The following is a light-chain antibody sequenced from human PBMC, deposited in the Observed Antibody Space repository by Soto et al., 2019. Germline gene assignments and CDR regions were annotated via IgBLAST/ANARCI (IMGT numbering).Light chain of an antibody. CDR1: QGIIDY. Sequence: DIQMTQSPSSLSASVGDTVTITCRASQGIIDYLAWYQQRPGKVPKLLIYAASTLQTGVPSRFSGSGAETDFTLNNRSLQPEDVATDYCQKYDTTPQTFGQGTSVEIK. CDR2: AAS. J-gene: IGKJ1*01. CDR3: QKYDTTPQT. V-gene: IGKV1-27*01.